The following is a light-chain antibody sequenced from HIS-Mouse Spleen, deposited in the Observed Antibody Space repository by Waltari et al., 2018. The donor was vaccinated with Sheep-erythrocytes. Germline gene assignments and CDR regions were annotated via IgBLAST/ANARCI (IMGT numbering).Light chain of an antibody. CDR2: KAR. CDR3: QSADSSGTYVV. J-gene: IGLJ2*01. CDR1: ALPKQY. V-gene: IGLV3-25*03. Sequence: SYELTQPPSVSVSPGQTARITCSGDALPKQYAYWYQQKPGPAPVLVIYKARERPSGIPERFSGSSSGTTVTLTISGVQAEDEADYYCQSADSSGTYVVFGGGTKLTVL.